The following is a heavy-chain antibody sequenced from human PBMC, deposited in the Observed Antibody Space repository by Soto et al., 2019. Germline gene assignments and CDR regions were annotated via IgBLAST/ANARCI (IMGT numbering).Heavy chain of an antibody. CDR3: ARTAMVEPFDY. J-gene: IGHJ4*02. Sequence: EVQLVESGGGLVQPGGSLRLSCAASGFTFSSYSMNWVRQAPGKGLEWVSYISSSSTIYYADSVKGRFTISRDNAKNSLYLQMNSLRDEDTAVYYCARTAMVEPFDYWGQGTLVTVSS. CDR1: GFTFSSYS. CDR2: ISSSSTI. D-gene: IGHD5-18*01. V-gene: IGHV3-48*02.